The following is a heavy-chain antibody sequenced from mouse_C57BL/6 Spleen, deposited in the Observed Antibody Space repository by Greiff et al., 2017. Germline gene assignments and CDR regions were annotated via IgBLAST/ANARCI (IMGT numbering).Heavy chain of an antibody. D-gene: IGHD1-1*01. CDR1: GYAFSSSW. J-gene: IGHJ1*03. Sequence: QVQLQQSGPELVKPGASVKISCKASGYAFSSSWMNWVKQRPGKGLEWIGRIYPGDGDTNYNGKFKGKATLTADKSSSTAYMQLSSLTSEDSAVYVCARGAITTVVERGYFDVWGTGTTVTVSS. CDR2: IYPGDGDT. V-gene: IGHV1-82*01. CDR3: ARGAITTVVERGYFDV.